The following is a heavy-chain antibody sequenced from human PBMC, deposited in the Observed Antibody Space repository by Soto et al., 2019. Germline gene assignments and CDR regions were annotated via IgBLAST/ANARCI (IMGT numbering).Heavy chain of an antibody. CDR2: ISSSSSTI. V-gene: IGHV3-48*02. D-gene: IGHD3-3*01. CDR3: ARESRFLEWLSLNWFDP. J-gene: IGHJ5*02. Sequence: GSLXLSCAASGFTFSSYSMNWVRQAPGKGLEWVSYISSSSSTIYYADSVKGRFTISRDNAKNSLYLQMNSLRDEDTAVYYCARESRFLEWLSLNWFDPWGQGTLVTVSS. CDR1: GFTFSSYS.